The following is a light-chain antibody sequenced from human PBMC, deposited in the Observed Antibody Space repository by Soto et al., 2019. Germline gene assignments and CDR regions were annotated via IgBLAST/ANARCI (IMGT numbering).Light chain of an antibody. J-gene: IGLJ2*01. Sequence: QAVVTQPASVSGSPGQSITISCTGTSSDVGGYNYVSWYQQHPVKAPKLMIYDVSNRPSGVSNRFSGSKSGNTASLTISGPQAEDEADYYCSSYTSSSTPQFGGGTKLTVL. CDR1: SSDVGGYNY. V-gene: IGLV2-14*01. CDR3: SSYTSSSTPQ. CDR2: DVS.